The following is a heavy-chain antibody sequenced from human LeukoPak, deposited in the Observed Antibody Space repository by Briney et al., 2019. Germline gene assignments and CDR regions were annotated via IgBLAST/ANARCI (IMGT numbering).Heavy chain of an antibody. V-gene: IGHV4-59*08. CDR2: IYYSGST. Sequence: SETLSLTCTVSGGSISSYYWSWIRQPPGKGLEWIGYIYYSGSTNYNPSLKSRVTISVDTSKNQFSLKLSSVTAADTAVYYCARHEGYSTSQPFGYWGQGTLVTVSS. J-gene: IGHJ4*02. D-gene: IGHD6-13*01. CDR1: GGSISSYY. CDR3: ARHEGYSTSQPFGY.